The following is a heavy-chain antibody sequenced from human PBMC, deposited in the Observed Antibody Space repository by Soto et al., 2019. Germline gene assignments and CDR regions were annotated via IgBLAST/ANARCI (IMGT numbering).Heavy chain of an antibody. CDR1: GGSITSYD. CDR2: IHDSGST. J-gene: IGHJ4*02. D-gene: IGHD3-10*01. Sequence: SETLSLTCTVSGGSITSYDWSWIRQPPGKGLEWIGYIHDSGSTNYNPSLKSRVTISVDKSRNQFSLKLTSVTAADTAVYYCARALPLVRGVISYYFDYWGQGTLVTVSS. V-gene: IGHV4-59*01. CDR3: ARALPLVRGVISYYFDY.